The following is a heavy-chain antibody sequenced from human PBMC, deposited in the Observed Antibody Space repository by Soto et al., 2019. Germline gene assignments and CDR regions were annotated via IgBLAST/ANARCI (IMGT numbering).Heavy chain of an antibody. Sequence: GGSLRLSCAASGFTFSSYAMHWVRQAPGKGLEWVAVISYDGSNKYYADSVKGRFTISRDNSKNTLYLQMNSLRAEDTAVYYCARAPPGKRYFDYWGQGTLVTVSS. CDR2: ISYDGSNK. CDR1: GFTFSSYA. J-gene: IGHJ4*02. D-gene: IGHD1-1*01. V-gene: IGHV3-30-3*01. CDR3: ARAPPGKRYFDY.